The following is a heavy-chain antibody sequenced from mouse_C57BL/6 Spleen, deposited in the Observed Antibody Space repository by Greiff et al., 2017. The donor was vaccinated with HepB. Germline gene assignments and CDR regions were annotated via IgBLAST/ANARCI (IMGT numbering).Heavy chain of an antibody. Sequence: QVQLKESGPELVKPGASVKISCKASGYAFSSSWMNWVKQRPGKGLEWIGRIYPGDGDTNYNGKFKGKATLTADKSSSTAYMQLSSLTSEDSAVYFCARRGPYDYDFDYWGQGTTLTVSS. J-gene: IGHJ2*01. V-gene: IGHV1-82*01. CDR2: IYPGDGDT. CDR1: GYAFSSSW. D-gene: IGHD2-4*01. CDR3: ARRGPYDYDFDY.